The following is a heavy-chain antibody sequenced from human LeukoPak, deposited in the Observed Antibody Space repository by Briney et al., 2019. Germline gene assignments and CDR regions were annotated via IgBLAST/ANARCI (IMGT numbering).Heavy chain of an antibody. CDR3: ARDYYDSSGYYLGGGYFDY. V-gene: IGHV1-69*06. CDR1: GGTFTSYA. J-gene: IGHJ4*02. Sequence: SVKVSCKASGGTFTSYAISWVRQAPGQGLEWMGGMIPIFGTANYAQKFQGRVTITADKSTSTAYMELSSLRSEGTAVYYCARDYYDSSGYYLGGGYFDYWGQGTLVTVS. D-gene: IGHD3-22*01. CDR2: MIPIFGTA.